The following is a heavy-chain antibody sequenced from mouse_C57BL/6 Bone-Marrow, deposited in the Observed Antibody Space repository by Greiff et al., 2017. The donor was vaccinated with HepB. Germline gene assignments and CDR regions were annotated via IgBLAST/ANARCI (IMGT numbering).Heavy chain of an antibody. CDR2: IYPGDGDT. V-gene: IGHV1-82*01. J-gene: IGHJ4*01. CDR1: GYAFSSSW. CDR3: ARIYAMDD. Sequence: QVQLQQSGPELVKPGASVKISCKASGYAFSSSWMNWVKQRPGKGLEWIGRIYPGDGDTNYNGKFKGKATLTADKSSSTAYMQLSSLTAEDSAVYFGARIYAMDDRGKGTSVTVSS.